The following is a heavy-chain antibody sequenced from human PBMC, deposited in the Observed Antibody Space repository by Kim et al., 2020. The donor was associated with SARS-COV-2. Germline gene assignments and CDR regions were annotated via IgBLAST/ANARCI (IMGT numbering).Heavy chain of an antibody. Sequence: SETLSLTCTVSGGSISSGGFYWSWIRQHPGKGLEWIGYIYYSGSTYYNPSLKSRVTISVDTSKNQFSLKLSSVTAAATAVYYCARGTGLRDFDWFTNNYFDYWGQGTLGTGSS. CDR1: GGSISSGGFY. V-gene: IGHV4-31*03. D-gene: IGHD3-9*01. J-gene: IGHJ4*02. CDR2: IYYSGST. CDR3: ARGTGLRDFDWFTNNYFDY.